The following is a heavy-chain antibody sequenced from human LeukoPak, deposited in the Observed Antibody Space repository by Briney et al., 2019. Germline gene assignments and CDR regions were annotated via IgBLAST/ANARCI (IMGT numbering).Heavy chain of an antibody. CDR1: GFTFSTYA. CDR2: IFANGRTT. V-gene: IGHV3-23*01. J-gene: IGHJ4*02. CDR3: ARDTTGLLDY. D-gene: IGHD2/OR15-2a*01. Sequence: GGSLRLSCAASGFTFSTYAMNWVRQAPGRGLEWVSIIFANGRTTYYADSVKGRFTISRDNSKNTLYLQMNSLRAEDTAVYYCARDTTGLLDYWGQGTLVTVSS.